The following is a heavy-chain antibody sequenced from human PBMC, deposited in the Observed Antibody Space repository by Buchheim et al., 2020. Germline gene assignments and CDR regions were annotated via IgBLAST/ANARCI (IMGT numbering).Heavy chain of an antibody. CDR2: IYHTGNT. Sequence: QLQLQESGPGLVKPSQTLSLTCTLSGDSISSGGYSWSWIRQPPGKGLEWIGYIYHTGNTYYNPSLKSRIAMSIDKSRNQFSLNLSSVTAADTAVYYCARVKGDYQPIDYWGQGTL. J-gene: IGHJ4*02. CDR3: ARVKGDYQPIDY. V-gene: IGHV4-30-2*01. D-gene: IGHD4-17*01. CDR1: GDSISSGGYS.